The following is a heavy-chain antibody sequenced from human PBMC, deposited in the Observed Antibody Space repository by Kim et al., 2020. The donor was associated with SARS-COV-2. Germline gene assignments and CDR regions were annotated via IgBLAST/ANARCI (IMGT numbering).Heavy chain of an antibody. CDR3: ARIRYFDWLLGDY. V-gene: IGHV3-11*01. D-gene: IGHD3-9*01. J-gene: IGHJ4*02. Sequence: YSADSEKGRFTIPRDNAKNSLYLQMNSLRAEDTAVYYCARIRYFDWLLGDYWGQGTLVTVSS.